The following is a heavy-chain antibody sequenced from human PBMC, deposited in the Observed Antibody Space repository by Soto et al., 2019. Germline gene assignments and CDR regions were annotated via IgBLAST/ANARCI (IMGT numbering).Heavy chain of an antibody. Sequence: EVQLVESGEGLVQPGGSLRLSCAASGFTFSSYWMSWVRQAPGKGLEWVANIKQDGSEQYYVDSVKGRFTISRDNAKNSLYLQMNSLRAEDTALYYCVRDEGSIDIVRGARTQFDFWGQGTLVTVSS. CDR1: GFTFSSYW. V-gene: IGHV3-7*01. D-gene: IGHD3-10*01. J-gene: IGHJ4*02. CDR2: IKQDGSEQ. CDR3: VRDEGSIDIVRGARTQFDF.